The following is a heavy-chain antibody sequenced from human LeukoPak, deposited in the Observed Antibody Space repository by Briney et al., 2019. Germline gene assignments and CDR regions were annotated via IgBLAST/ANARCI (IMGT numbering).Heavy chain of an antibody. CDR3: ARGPRIVGATTSYYFDY. J-gene: IGHJ4*02. CDR1: GYSFTSYD. Sequence: GASVKVSCKASGYSFTSYDINWVRQATGQGLEWMGWMNPNSGNTGYAQKFQGRVTMTRNTSISTAYMELSSLRSEDTAVYCCARGPRIVGATTSYYFDYWGQGTLVTVSS. CDR2: MNPNSGNT. V-gene: IGHV1-8*01. D-gene: IGHD1-26*01.